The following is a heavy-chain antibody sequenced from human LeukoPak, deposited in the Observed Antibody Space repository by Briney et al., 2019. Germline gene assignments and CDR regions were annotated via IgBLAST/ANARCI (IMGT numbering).Heavy chain of an antibody. CDR1: GFTFSRYA. Sequence: GKSLRLSCAASGFTFSRYAMHWVRQAPAKGLEWMAVISYDGSNKYYADSVKGRFTISRDNSKNTLYLQMDSRRAEDTAVYYCAKGPYAFFDSWGQGILVTVSS. J-gene: IGHJ4*02. CDR2: ISYDGSNK. CDR3: AKGPYAFFDS. V-gene: IGHV3-30*04. D-gene: IGHD3-16*01.